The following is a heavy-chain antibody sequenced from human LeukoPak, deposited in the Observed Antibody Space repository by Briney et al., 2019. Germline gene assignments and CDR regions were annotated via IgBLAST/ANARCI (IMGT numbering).Heavy chain of an antibody. V-gene: IGHV4-39*01. J-gene: IGHJ5*02. CDR3: SRRGTTSSIGWFDP. D-gene: IGHD3-16*01. Sequence: PPETLSLTCSVSGASIRSSTHYWAWLRQAPGTGLEWVGSIFYSGDTYYNPSLRSRLTIAVDTSKNQFSLNLASVTASDTGTYFCSRRGTTSSIGWFDPWGQGSPVIVSS. CDR2: IFYSGDT. CDR1: GASIRSSTHY.